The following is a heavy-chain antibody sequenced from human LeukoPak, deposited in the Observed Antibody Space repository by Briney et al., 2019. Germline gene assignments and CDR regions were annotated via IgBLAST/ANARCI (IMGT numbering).Heavy chain of an antibody. CDR3: ATGGYDFSY. CDR1: GFTFSNAW. CDR2: IKSKPAGGST. J-gene: IGHJ4*02. D-gene: IGHD5-12*01. Sequence: GGSLRLSCTASGFTFSNAWMSWVRQAPGKGLEWVGRIKSKPAGGSTDYAAPIKGRFTISRDDSKNTLFLQMNSLKTEDTAVYYCATGGYDFSYWGQGTLVTVSS. V-gene: IGHV3-15*01.